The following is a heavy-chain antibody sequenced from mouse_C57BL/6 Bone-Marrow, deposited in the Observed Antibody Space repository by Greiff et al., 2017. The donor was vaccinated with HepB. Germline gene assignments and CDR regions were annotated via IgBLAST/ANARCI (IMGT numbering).Heavy chain of an antibody. Sequence: QVQLQQSGAELARPGASVKLSCKASGYTFTSYGISWVKQRPGQGLEWIGWIYPRDGSTKYNEKFKGKATLTVDTSSSTAYMELHSLTSEDSAVYFCAKLGPYFDYWGQGTTLTVSS. CDR3: AKLGPYFDY. CDR1: GYTFTSYG. CDR2: IYPRDGST. J-gene: IGHJ2*01. V-gene: IGHV1-85*01. D-gene: IGHD4-1*01.